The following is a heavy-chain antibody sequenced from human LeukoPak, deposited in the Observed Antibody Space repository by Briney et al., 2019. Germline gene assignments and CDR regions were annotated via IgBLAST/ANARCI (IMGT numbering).Heavy chain of an antibody. CDR1: GFIFNSYE. Sequence: GGSLRLSCAASGFIFNSYEMNWVRQAPGKGLEWVSYISSSGSPIYYADSVKGRLTISRDNAKNSLYLQMNSLRADDTAVYYCAREYNFWSGYHSYNWFDPWGQGTLVTVSS. CDR3: AREYNFWSGYHSYNWFDP. CDR2: ISSSGSPI. J-gene: IGHJ5*02. V-gene: IGHV3-48*03. D-gene: IGHD3-3*01.